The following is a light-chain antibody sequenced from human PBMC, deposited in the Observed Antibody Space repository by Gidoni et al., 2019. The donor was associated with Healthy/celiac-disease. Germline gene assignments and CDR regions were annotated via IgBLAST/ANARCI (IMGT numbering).Light chain of an antibody. CDR2: DAS. CDR1: QSVSSY. J-gene: IGKJ4*01. CDR3: QQRSNWPL. V-gene: IGKV3-11*01. Sequence: EIVLTQSPATLSFSPGERATISCRASQSVSSYLAWYQQKPGQAPRLLIYDASNRATGIPARFSGSGSGTDFTLTISRLHPEDFAVYYCQQRSNWPLFGGGTKVEIK.